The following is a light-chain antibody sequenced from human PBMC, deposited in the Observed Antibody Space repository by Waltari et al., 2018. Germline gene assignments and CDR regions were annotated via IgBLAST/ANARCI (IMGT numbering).Light chain of an antibody. CDR3: AAWDDSLSGWV. CDR1: NSNIATNY. CDR2: RNN. Sequence: QSVLTQPPSASGTPGQTVTISCSGSNSNIATNYVCWYQQVPGTAPNHPLDRNNPRPSGVPDRFSGSKSGTSASLAISGLRSEDEADYYCAAWDDSLSGWVFGGGT. V-gene: IGLV1-47*01. J-gene: IGLJ3*02.